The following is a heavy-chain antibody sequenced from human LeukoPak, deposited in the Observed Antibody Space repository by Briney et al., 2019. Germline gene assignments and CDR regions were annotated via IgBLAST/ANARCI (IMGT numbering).Heavy chain of an antibody. CDR1: GFSLSTSGMR. CDR3: ARIHGYSSGWYDC. V-gene: IGHV2-70*04. D-gene: IGHD6-19*01. Sequence: SGPALVKPTQTLTLTCTFSGFSLSTSGMRVSWIRQPPGKALEWLARIDWDDDKFYSTSLKTRPTISKDTSKNQVVLTMTNMDPVDTATYYCARIHGYSSGWYDCWGQGTLVTVSS. J-gene: IGHJ5*01. CDR2: IDWDDDK.